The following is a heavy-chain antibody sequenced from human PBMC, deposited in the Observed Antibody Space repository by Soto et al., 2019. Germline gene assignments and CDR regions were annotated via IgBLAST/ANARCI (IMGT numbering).Heavy chain of an antibody. D-gene: IGHD6-13*01. J-gene: IGHJ4*02. CDR3: ARGTAAAGYNY. CDR2: TYYRSKWYN. Sequence: PSQTLSLTCAISGDSVSSSSTAWNWSRQSPSRGLEWLGRTYYRSKWYNDYAVSVKSRITINPDTSKNQFSLQLNAVSPEDTAVYYCARGTAAAGYNYWGQGTLVTVSS. CDR1: GDSVSSSSTA. V-gene: IGHV6-1*01.